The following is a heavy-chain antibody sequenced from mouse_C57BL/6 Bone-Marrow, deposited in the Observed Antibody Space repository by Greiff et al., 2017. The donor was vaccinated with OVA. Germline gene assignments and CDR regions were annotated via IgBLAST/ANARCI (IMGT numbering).Heavy chain of an antibody. V-gene: IGHV1-59*01. CDR2: IDPSDSYT. J-gene: IGHJ4*01. CDR1: GYTFTSYW. D-gene: IGHD1-1*01. Sequence: QVQLQQPGAELVRPGTSVKLSCKASGYTFTSYWMHWVKQRPGQGLEWIGVIDPSDSYTNYNQKFKGKATLTVDTSSSTAYMQLSSLTSEDSAVYYCAHEIYYYGSSLYYYAMDYWGQGTSVTVSS. CDR3: AHEIYYYGSSLYYYAMDY.